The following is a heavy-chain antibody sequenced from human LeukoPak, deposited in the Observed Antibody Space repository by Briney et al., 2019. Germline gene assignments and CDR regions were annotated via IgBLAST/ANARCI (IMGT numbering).Heavy chain of an antibody. J-gene: IGHJ4*02. CDR3: AKDYTATRGGPFDY. Sequence: PGGSLRLSCAASGFTFSSYAMSWVRQAPGKGLEWVSAISGSGGNTYYADSVKGRFTISRDNSKNTLYLQMNSLRAEDTAVYYCAKDYTATRGGPFDYWGQGTLVTVSS. D-gene: IGHD5-18*01. CDR2: ISGSGGNT. CDR1: GFTFSSYA. V-gene: IGHV3-23*01.